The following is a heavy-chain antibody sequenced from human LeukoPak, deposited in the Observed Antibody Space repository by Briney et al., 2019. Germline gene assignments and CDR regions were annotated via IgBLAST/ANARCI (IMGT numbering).Heavy chain of an antibody. CDR3: AKHQQINGDSLMDV. V-gene: IGHV3-23*01. D-gene: IGHD4-17*01. CDR1: GFPFSNYA. CDR2: IRGNGART. J-gene: IGHJ6*02. Sequence: PGGSLSLSCAASGFPFSNYAMSWVRQAPGKGLEWVSSIRGNGARTDYADSVKGRFTLSRDNSKNTLYLQMNSLRAEDTAVYYCAKHQQINGDSLMDVWGQGTTVTVSS.